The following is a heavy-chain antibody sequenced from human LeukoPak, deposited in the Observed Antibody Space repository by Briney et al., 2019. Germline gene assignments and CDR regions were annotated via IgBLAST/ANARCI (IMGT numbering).Heavy chain of an antibody. CDR1: GASFSGYY. D-gene: IGHD3-22*01. J-gene: IGHJ4*02. Sequence: PSETLSLTCAVYGASFSGYYWSWIRQPPGKGLEWIGEINHIGSTNYNPSLKSRVTISVDTSKNQFSLKLSSVTGADTAVYYCARGTGYPLIGWGQGTLVTVSS. V-gene: IGHV4-34*01. CDR2: INHIGST. CDR3: ARGTGYPLIG.